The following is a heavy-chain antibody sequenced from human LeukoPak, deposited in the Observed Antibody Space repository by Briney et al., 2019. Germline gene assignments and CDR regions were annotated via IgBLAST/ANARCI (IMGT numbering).Heavy chain of an antibody. CDR3: ARDYYDFWSGYFDY. J-gene: IGHJ4*02. Sequence: GGSLRLSCAASGFTFSSYAMSWVRQAPGKGLEWVANIKQDGSEKYYVDSVKGRFTISRDNAKNSLYLQMNSLRAEDTAVYYCARDYYDFWSGYFDYWGQGTLVTVSS. CDR1: GFTFSSYA. D-gene: IGHD3-3*01. V-gene: IGHV3-7*03. CDR2: IKQDGSEK.